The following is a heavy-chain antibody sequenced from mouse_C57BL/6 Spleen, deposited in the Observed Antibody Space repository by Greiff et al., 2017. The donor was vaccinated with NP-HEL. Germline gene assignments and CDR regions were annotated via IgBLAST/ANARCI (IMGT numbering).Heavy chain of an antibody. D-gene: IGHD2-1*01. J-gene: IGHJ2*01. CDR3: AREGGNYETYCDY. CDR2: ISDGGSYT. V-gene: IGHV5-4*01. CDR1: GFTFSSYA. Sequence: DVQLVESGGGLVKPGGSLKLSCAASGFTFSSYAMSWVRQTPEKRLEWVATISDGGSYTYYPDNVKGRFTISRDNAKNNLYLQMSHLKSEDTAMYYCAREGGNYETYCDYWGQGTTLTVSS.